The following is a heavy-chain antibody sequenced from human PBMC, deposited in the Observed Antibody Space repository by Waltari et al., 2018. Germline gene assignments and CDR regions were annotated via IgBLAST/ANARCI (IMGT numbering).Heavy chain of an antibody. Sequence: HVHLQESSPGLVKPSETLSPTCTLSGGSISRYYWSWIRPPAGKGLEWIGRIYTSGSTNYNPSLKSRVTMSVDTSKNQFSLKLSSVTAADTAVYYCARADFRAPFDIWGQGTMVTVSS. CDR3: ARADFRAPFDI. V-gene: IGHV4-4*07. CDR2: IYTSGST. D-gene: IGHD3-3*01. J-gene: IGHJ3*02. CDR1: GGSISRYY.